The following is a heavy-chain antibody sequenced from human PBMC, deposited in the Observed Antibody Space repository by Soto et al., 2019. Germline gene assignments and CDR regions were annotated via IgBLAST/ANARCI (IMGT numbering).Heavy chain of an antibody. J-gene: IGHJ2*01. V-gene: IGHV4-59*01. CDR2: ISYSGST. D-gene: IGHD5-12*01. CDR3: ARDGYDLAGWYFDL. Sequence: LSLTCTVSGGSISSYYWSWIRQPPEKGLEWIGYISYSGSTNYNPSLKGRVTISVDTSKNHFSLKLSSVTAADTAVYYCARDGYDLAGWYFDLWGRGTLVTVSS. CDR1: GGSISSYY.